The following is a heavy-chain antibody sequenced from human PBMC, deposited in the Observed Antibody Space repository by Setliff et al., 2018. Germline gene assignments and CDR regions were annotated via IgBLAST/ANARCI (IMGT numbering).Heavy chain of an antibody. CDR3: ARAGYDSSGYYYEGGTY. CDR2: MNPNSGNT. CDR1: GYTFSSYD. D-gene: IGHD3-22*01. Sequence: EASVKVSCKASGYTFSSYDINWVRQATGQGLEWMGWMNPNSGNTAYAQKFQGRVTMTRNSSISTAYKELSTLRSEDTAVYYCARAGYDSSGYYYEGGTYWGQGTLVTVSS. J-gene: IGHJ4*02. V-gene: IGHV1-8*01.